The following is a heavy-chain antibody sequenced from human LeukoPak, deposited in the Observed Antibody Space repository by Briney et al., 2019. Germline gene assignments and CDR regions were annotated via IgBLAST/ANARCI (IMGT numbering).Heavy chain of an antibody. D-gene: IGHD6-19*01. J-gene: IGHJ4*02. V-gene: IGHV1-18*01. CDR3: ARDFRPKTVAGTWCWGY. Sequence: EASVKVSCKASGYTFTSYGISWVRQAPGQGLEWMGWISAYNGNTNYAQKLQGRVTMTTDTPTSTAYMELRSLRSDDTAVYYCARDFRPKTVAGTWCWGYWGQGTLVTVSS. CDR1: GYTFTSYG. CDR2: ISAYNGNT.